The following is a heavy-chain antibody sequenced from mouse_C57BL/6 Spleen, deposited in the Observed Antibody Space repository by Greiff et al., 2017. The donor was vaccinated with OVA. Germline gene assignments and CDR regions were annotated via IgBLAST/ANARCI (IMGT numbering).Heavy chain of an antibody. J-gene: IGHJ2*01. Sequence: QVHVKQPGAELVKPGASVKLSCKASGYTFTSYWMHWVKQRPGQGLEWIGMIHPYSGSTNYNEKFKSKATLTVDKSSSTAYMQLSRLTSEDSAVCCCARSRGYGSSYVGYWGQGTTLTGSS. CDR1: GYTFTSYW. D-gene: IGHD1-1*01. CDR2: IHPYSGST. CDR3: ARSRGYGSSYVGY. V-gene: IGHV1-64*01.